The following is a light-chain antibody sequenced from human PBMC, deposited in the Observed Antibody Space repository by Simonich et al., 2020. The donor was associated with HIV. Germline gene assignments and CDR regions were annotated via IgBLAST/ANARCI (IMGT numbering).Light chain of an antibody. CDR1: QGISSW. V-gene: IGKV1-12*01. CDR3: QQAIGFPRT. Sequence: DIQMTQSPSSVSASVGDRVTITCRARQGISSWLAWYQHKPGKAPKLLMYAASTLQSGVPSRFSGSGSGTKFTLTITSLQPEDFATYYCQQAIGFPRTFGQGTKVEVK. J-gene: IGKJ1*01. CDR2: AAS.